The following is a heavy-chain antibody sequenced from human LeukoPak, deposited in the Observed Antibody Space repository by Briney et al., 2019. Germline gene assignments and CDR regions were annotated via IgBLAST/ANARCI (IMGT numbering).Heavy chain of an antibody. Sequence: GASVKVSCKASGYTFTGYYLHWVRQAPGQGLEWMGIINPSGGATNYAQKFQGRVTLTRDTSTGTVYMELSSLISEDTAVYYCARRRAEGFDIWGQGTLVTVSS. CDR3: ARRRAEGFDI. V-gene: IGHV1-46*01. J-gene: IGHJ3*02. D-gene: IGHD6-19*01. CDR2: INPSGGAT. CDR1: GYTFTGYY.